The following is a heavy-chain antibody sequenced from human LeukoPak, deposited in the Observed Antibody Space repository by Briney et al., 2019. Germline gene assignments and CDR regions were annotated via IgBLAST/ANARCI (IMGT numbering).Heavy chain of an antibody. CDR1: GFTFSSYG. D-gene: IGHD5-18*01. V-gene: IGHV3-30*02. CDR3: AKAVGYSYGYRFDY. CDR2: IRYDGSNK. J-gene: IGHJ4*02. Sequence: PGRSLRLSCAASGFTFSSYGMHWVRQAPGKGLEWVAFIRYDGSNKYYADSVKGRFTISRDNSKNTLYLQMNSLRAEDTAVYYCAKAVGYSYGYRFDYWGQGTLVTVSS.